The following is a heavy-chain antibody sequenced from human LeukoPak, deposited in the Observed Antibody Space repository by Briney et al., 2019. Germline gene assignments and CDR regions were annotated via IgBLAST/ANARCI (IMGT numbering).Heavy chain of an antibody. D-gene: IGHD3-16*01. CDR1: GFTFSNYG. V-gene: IGHV3-33*05. Sequence: GGSLRLSCATSGFTFSNYGMHWVRQAPGKGLEWVAVISYDGSNKYYADSVKGRFTISRDNSKNTLYLQMNSLRAEDTAVYYCARDTWRGTHYYYYYMDVWGKGTTVTVSS. J-gene: IGHJ6*03. CDR2: ISYDGSNK. CDR3: ARDTWRGTHYYYYYMDV.